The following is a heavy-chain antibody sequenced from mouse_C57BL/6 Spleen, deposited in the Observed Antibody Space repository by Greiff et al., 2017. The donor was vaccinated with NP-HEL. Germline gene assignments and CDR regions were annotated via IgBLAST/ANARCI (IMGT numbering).Heavy chain of an antibody. J-gene: IGHJ1*03. Sequence: EVQGVESGGGLVKPGGSLKLSCAASGFTFSDYGMHWVRQAPEKGLEWVAYISSGSSTIYYADTVKGRFTISRDNAKNTLFLHMTRLRSEDTAMYYCARSYYGSSSWYFDVWGTGTTVTVSS. CDR3: ARSYYGSSSWYFDV. CDR2: ISSGSSTI. D-gene: IGHD1-1*01. V-gene: IGHV5-17*01. CDR1: GFTFSDYG.